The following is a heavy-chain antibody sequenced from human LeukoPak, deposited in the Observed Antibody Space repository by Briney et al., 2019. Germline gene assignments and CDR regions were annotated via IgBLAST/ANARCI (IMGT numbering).Heavy chain of an antibody. D-gene: IGHD3-3*01. V-gene: IGHV4-34*01. Sequence: SETLSLTCAVYGGSFSGYYWSWIRQPPGKGLEWIGEINHSGSTNYNPSLKSRVTISVDTSKNQFSLKLSSVTAADTAVYYCARVATYYDLWSGYFRGEPIDYWGQGTLVTVSS. CDR3: ARVATYYDLWSGYFRGEPIDY. CDR2: INHSGST. J-gene: IGHJ4*02. CDR1: GGSFSGYY.